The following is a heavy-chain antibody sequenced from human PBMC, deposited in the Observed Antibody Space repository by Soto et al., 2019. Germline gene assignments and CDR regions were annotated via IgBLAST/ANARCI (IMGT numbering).Heavy chain of an antibody. V-gene: IGHV3-7*04. J-gene: IGHJ5*02. CDR1: GFSFSSFW. CDR3: ARGVYHFDA. CDR2: TREDGNEI. Sequence: EVQLVESGGALVQPGGSLTLSCAATGFSFSSFWMAWVRQGPGKGLEWVANTREDGNEIYYLESVKGRFTISRDNARTAVFLHMNSLRVEDTAVYYCARGVYHFDAWGQGSLVTVSS.